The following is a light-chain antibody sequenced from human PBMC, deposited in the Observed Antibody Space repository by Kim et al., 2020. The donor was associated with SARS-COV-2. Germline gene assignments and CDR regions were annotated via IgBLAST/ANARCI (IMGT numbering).Light chain of an antibody. V-gene: IGKV1-39*01. CDR2: AAS. CDR3: QQSYSTSCT. J-gene: IGKJ2*02. CDR1: QSISSY. Sequence: SASVGDRVTITCRASQSISSYLNWYQQKPGNAPKLLIYAASSLQSGVPSRFSGSGSGTDFTLTISSLQPEDFATYYCQQSYSTSCTFGQGTKLEI.